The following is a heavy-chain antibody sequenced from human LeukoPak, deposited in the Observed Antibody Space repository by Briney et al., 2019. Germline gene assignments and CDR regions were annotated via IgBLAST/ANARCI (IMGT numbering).Heavy chain of an antibody. V-gene: IGHV3-11*04. J-gene: IGHJ6*03. D-gene: IGHD3-3*01. Sequence: GGSLRPSCAASGFTFSDYYMSWIRQAPGKGLEWVSYISSSGSTIYYADSVKGRFTISRDNAKNSLYLQMNSLRAEDTAVYYCARDWRSGYRHDTGYYYMDVWGKGTTVTVSS. CDR3: ARDWRSGYRHDTGYYYMDV. CDR2: ISSSGSTI. CDR1: GFTFSDYY.